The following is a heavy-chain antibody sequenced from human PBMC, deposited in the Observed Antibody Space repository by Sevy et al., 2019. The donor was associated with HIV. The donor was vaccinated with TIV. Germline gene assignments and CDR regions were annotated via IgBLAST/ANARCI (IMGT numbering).Heavy chain of an antibody. CDR3: ASGGSKWNDDYFDY. Sequence: ASVKVSCKASGYTFSVKYIHWVRQAPGQGLEWVGWFHPKSGGTSYAQKFQGRVSMTRDTPISTAYMELYWLTSDDTAVYYCASGGSKWNDDYFDYWGQGSLVTVSS. CDR1: GYTFSVKY. J-gene: IGHJ4*02. V-gene: IGHV1-2*02. CDR2: FHPKSGGT. D-gene: IGHD1-20*01.